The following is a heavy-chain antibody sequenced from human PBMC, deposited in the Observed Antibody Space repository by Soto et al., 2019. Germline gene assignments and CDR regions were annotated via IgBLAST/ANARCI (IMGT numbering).Heavy chain of an antibody. CDR1: GFTVGNHY. J-gene: IGHJ4*02. V-gene: IGHV3-53*01. CDR2: IYSTGTT. D-gene: IGHD3-10*01. Sequence: EVQLVESGGGLIQPGGSLKLSCAASGFTVGNHYMSWVRQAPGKGLEWVSLIYSTGTTKYADSVKGRFTVSRDNAKNTLYLQMNSLRAEDTAVYYCAKDGRGSGSHYNSFGYWDQGTLVTVSS. CDR3: AKDGRGSGSHYNSFGY.